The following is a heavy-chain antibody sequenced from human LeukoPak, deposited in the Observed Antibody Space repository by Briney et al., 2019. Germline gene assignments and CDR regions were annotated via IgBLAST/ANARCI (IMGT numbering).Heavy chain of an antibody. CDR3: ARHRYGTFDY. V-gene: IGHV4-39*01. CDR2: INYSGNT. D-gene: IGHD2-8*01. J-gene: IGHJ4*02. Sequence: KPSETLSLTCTVSGGSISSSSYYWGWIRQPPGKGLEWIGSINYSGNTYYNPSLKSRVTMPVDTSKNQPSLKLSSVTATDTAVYYCARHRYGTFDYWGQGTLVTVSS. CDR1: GGSISSSSYY.